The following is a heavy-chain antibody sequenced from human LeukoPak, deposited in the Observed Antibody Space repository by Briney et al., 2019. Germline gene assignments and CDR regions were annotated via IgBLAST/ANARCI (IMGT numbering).Heavy chain of an antibody. D-gene: IGHD2-8*01. Sequence: SETLSLTCTVSGDSITSGGYCWSWIRQHPGKGLEWIGYIYYSGSTYYSPSLKSRVTISVDTSKNQFSLKLSSVTAADTAVYYCAREAGVYATYGMDVWGQGTAVTVSS. CDR1: GDSITSGGYC. V-gene: IGHV4-31*03. J-gene: IGHJ6*02. CDR3: AREAGVYATYGMDV. CDR2: IYYSGST.